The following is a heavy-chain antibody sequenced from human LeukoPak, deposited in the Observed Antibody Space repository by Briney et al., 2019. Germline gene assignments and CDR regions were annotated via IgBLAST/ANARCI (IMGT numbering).Heavy chain of an antibody. CDR3: ARGFDGNFDY. CDR2: ISYDGDNK. D-gene: IGHD3-9*01. J-gene: IGHJ4*02. V-gene: IGHV3-30*03. CDR1: GFSFSSYG. Sequence: GRSLRLSCAASGFSFSSYGMHWVRQAPGKGLEWVAVISYDGDNKYYADSVNGRFTISRDNSTNTLSLQMNSLRAEDTAVYYCARGFDGNFDYWGQGTLVTVSP.